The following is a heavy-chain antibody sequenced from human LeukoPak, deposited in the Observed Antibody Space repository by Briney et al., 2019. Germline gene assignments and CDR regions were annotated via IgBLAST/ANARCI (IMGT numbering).Heavy chain of an antibody. V-gene: IGHV4-34*01. J-gene: IGHJ6*04. D-gene: IGHD4-17*01. Sequence: SETLSLTCAVYGGSFSGYDWSWIRQPPGKGLEWIGEISHSGSTNYNPSLKSRVTISVDTSKNQFSLKRSSMTAADTAVYYCARVGAYGDYYYYGMDVWGKGTTVTVSS. CDR3: ARVGAYGDYYYYGMDV. CDR2: ISHSGST. CDR1: GGSFSGYD.